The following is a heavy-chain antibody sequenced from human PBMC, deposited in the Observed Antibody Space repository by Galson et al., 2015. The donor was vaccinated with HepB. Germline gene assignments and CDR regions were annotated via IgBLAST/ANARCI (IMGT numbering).Heavy chain of an antibody. Sequence: SLRLSCAASGFTFSSYAMSWVRQAPGKGLEWVSAISGSGGSTYYADSVKGRFAISRDNSKNTLYLQMNSLRAEDTAVYYCANFDYFLFHEGDWGQGTLVTVSS. CDR3: ANFDYFLFHEGD. CDR1: GFTFSSYA. D-gene: IGHD2/OR15-2a*01. V-gene: IGHV3-23*01. CDR2: ISGSGGST. J-gene: IGHJ4*02.